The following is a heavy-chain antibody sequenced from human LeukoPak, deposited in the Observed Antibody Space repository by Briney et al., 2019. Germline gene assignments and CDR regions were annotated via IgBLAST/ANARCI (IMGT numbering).Heavy chain of an antibody. CDR3: ARGANGGSWYFDL. CDR1: GGSFSGYY. J-gene: IGHJ2*01. CDR2: INHSGST. Sequence: PSETLSLTCAVYGGSFSGYYWSWIRQPPGKGLEWIGEINHSGSTNYNPSLKSRVTISVDTSKNQFSLKLSSVTAADTAVYYCARGANGGSWYFDLWGRGTLVTVSS. V-gene: IGHV4-34*01. D-gene: IGHD7-27*01.